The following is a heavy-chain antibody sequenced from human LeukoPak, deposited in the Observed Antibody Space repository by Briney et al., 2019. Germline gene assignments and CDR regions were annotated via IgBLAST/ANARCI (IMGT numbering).Heavy chain of an antibody. D-gene: IGHD3-22*01. V-gene: IGHV3-30*04. Sequence: GGSLRLSCVASGFTFSSYAMHWVRQAPGKGLEWVAVISYEGSNKYYADSVKGRFTISRDNSKNTLYLQMNSLRAEDTAVYYCAREKILYYYDSSGYYDYWGQGTLVTVSS. CDR3: AREKILYYYDSSGYYDY. CDR2: ISYEGSNK. CDR1: GFTFSSYA. J-gene: IGHJ4*02.